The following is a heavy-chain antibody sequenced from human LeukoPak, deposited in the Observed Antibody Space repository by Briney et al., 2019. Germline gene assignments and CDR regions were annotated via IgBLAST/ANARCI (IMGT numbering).Heavy chain of an antibody. D-gene: IGHD2-2*01. CDR2: ISGSGGTT. CDR1: GFTFSSHA. Sequence: PGGSLRLSCAGSGFTFSSHAMSWVRQAPGKGLEWVLAISGSGGTTYYADSVKDRFTISRDNSKKTVFLQMNGLRAEDTAVYYCAKNLRSMPPLPLDYWGQGTLVTVSS. V-gene: IGHV3-23*01. J-gene: IGHJ4*02. CDR3: AKNLRSMPPLPLDY.